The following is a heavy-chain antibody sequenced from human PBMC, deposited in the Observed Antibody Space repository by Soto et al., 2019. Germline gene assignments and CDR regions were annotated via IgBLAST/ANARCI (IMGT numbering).Heavy chain of an antibody. J-gene: IGHJ4*02. CDR2: ISSTSIYM. CDR3: ARGWLRDPWMY. V-gene: IGHV3-21*01. Sequence: EVQLVESGGGLVKPGGSLRLSCAASGFTFSTYNMNWVRQAPGKGLEWVSSISSTSIYMYYANSLKGRFTISRDNAKNSLDLQMNSRRAEDTAGYYCARGWLRDPWMYWGQGTLVTVSS. D-gene: IGHD5-12*01. CDR1: GFTFSTYN.